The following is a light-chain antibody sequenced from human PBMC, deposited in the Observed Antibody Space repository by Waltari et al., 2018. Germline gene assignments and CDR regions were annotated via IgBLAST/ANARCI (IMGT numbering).Light chain of an antibody. CDR1: HSISSSY. J-gene: IGKJ3*01. V-gene: IGKV3-20*01. CDR2: AAS. CDR3: QQDGNSPPFS. Sequence: EVVLTQSSGPLSLSPGESAPLPCRSSHSISSSYLAWYQHKPGQAPRLLIAAASSRAPGIPDRFSGSGSGTDFTLTISRLEPEDFAVYYCQQDGNSPPFSLGPGTKVDIK.